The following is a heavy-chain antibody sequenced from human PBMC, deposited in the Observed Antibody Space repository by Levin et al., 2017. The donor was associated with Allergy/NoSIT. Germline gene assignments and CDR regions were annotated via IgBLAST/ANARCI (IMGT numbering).Heavy chain of an antibody. CDR2: IRSKDYGETT. V-gene: IGHV3-49*04. CDR3: SSYAAGAWDN. Sequence: GESLKISCSASGFSFGGYAVTWVRQAPGKGLEWVGFIRSKDYGETTEYAASVKGRFALSRDDSNSIAYLQMNSLKTEDTAVYYCSSYAAGAWDNWGQGTLVTVSS. D-gene: IGHD6-19*01. CDR1: GFSFGGYA. J-gene: IGHJ4*02.